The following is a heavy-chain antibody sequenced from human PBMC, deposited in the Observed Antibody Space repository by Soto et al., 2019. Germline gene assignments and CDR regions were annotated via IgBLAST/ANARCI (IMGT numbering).Heavy chain of an antibody. D-gene: IGHD2-15*01. CDR2: IYYSGSS. J-gene: IGHJ4*02. CDR1: GVSFSTYY. Sequence: SETLSLTCTVSGVSFSTYYWSWIRQAPGKGLEWIGYIYYSGSSNYNPSLKSRVTMSVDTSENQLSLKLSSVTAADTAVYYCARDQGGPFDYWGQGTLVTVSS. CDR3: ARDQGGPFDY. V-gene: IGHV4-59*01.